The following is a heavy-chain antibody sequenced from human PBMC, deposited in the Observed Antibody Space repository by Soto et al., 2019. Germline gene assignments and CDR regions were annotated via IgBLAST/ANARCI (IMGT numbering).Heavy chain of an antibody. D-gene: IGHD3-22*01. CDR2: TYYRSKWYN. V-gene: IGHV6-1*01. CDR1: GDSVSSNSAA. CDR3: ARGSGDSSGYYYYYYYYGMDV. Sequence: PSQTLSLTCAISGDSVSSNSAAWNWIRQSPSRGLEWLGRTYYRSKWYNDYAVSVKSRITINPDTSKNQFSLQLSSVTAADTAVYYCARGSGDSSGYYYYYYYYGMDVWGQGTTVTVSS. J-gene: IGHJ6*02.